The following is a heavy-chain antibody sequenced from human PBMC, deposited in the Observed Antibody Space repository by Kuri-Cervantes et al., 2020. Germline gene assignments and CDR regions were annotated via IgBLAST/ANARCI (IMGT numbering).Heavy chain of an antibody. CDR2: ITNTGCST. J-gene: IGHJ4*02. CDR1: GFTFSTYA. V-gene: IGHV3-23*01. D-gene: IGHD1-26*01. CDR3: AKGAGGSQRK. Sequence: WGTLSLTCAASGFTFSTYAMNGVRRAPGKGLEWVSAITNTGCSTYYADSVKGRFTISRDNSKNTLYLKMNSLRAGDTAGYYCAKGAGGSQRKWGQGTLVTVSS.